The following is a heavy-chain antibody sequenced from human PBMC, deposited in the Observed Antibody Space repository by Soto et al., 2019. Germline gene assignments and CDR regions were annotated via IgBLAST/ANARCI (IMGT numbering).Heavy chain of an antibody. V-gene: IGHV3-23*01. J-gene: IGHJ6*02. CDR2: ISGSGGST. Sequence: GGSLRLSCAASGFTFSSYAMSWVRQAPGKGLEWVSAISGSGGSTYYADSVKGRFTISRDNSKNTLYLQMNSLRAEDTAVYYCAKSRVVPAAIRFGLNYYYYGMDVWGQGTTVTVSS. CDR1: GFTFSSYA. D-gene: IGHD2-2*01. CDR3: AKSRVVPAAIRFGLNYYYYGMDV.